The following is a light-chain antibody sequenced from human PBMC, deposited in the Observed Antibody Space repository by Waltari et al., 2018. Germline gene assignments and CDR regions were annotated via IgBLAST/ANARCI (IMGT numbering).Light chain of an antibody. CDR3: QQYGTSPPVT. CDR2: GVS. CDR1: QSVSNNY. J-gene: IGKJ1*01. V-gene: IGKV3-20*01. Sequence: EIVLTQSPGTLSLSPGERATLSCRTSQSVSNNYLAWYQHKPGQAPRLLIYGVSSRATGIPVRFSGSGSGTDFTLTISRLEPEDFAVYYCQQYGTSPPVTFGQGTKVEIK.